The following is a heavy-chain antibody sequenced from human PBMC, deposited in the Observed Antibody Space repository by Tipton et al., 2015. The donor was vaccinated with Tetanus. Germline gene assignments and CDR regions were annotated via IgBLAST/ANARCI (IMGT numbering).Heavy chain of an antibody. CDR2: INAGNGNT. D-gene: IGHD2-2*01. Sequence: QVQLVQSGAEVKKPGASVKVSCKASGYTFTSYAMHWVRQAPGQRLEWMGWINAGNGNTKYSQKFQGRVTITRDTSASTAYMELSSLRSEDTAVYYCARDYCSSTSCYYYYYGMDVWGQGTTVTVSS. V-gene: IGHV1-3*01. J-gene: IGHJ6*02. CDR1: GYTFTSYA. CDR3: ARDYCSSTSCYYYYYGMDV.